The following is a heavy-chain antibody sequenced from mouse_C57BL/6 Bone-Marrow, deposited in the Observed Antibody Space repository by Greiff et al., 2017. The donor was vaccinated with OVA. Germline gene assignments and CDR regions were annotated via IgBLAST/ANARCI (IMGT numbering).Heavy chain of an antibody. CDR3: ARYYYGSRKYFDV. CDR1: GYTFTSYW. Sequence: QVQLKQPGAELVKPGASVKLSCKASGYTFTSYWMQWVKQRPGQGLEWIGEIDPSDSYTNYNQKFKGKATLTVDTSSSTAYMQLSSLTSEDSAVYYCARYYYGSRKYFDVWGTGTTVTVSS. D-gene: IGHD1-1*01. CDR2: IDPSDSYT. V-gene: IGHV1-50*01. J-gene: IGHJ1*03.